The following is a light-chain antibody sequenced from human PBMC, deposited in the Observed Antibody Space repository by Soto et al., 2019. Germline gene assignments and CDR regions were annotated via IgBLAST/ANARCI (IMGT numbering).Light chain of an antibody. Sequence: EIAMTQIAPSLSVTPGQPAAISCKSSQSLIYSDGKTYLHWFLQKPGQSPQLIIYGVSKRFSGVPERFSGSGTWTDFTLKISRVEADYVGVYFFFQNVQFPYTFGQGPKLEI. V-gene: IGKV2D-29*02. CDR2: GVS. J-gene: IGKJ2*01. CDR3: FQNVQFPYT. CDR1: QSLIYSDGKTY.